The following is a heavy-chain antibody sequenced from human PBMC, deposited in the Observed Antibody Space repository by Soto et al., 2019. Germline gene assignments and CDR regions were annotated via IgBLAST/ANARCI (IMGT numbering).Heavy chain of an antibody. CDR2: IYYSGST. J-gene: IGHJ6*02. CDR3: AKDRLTEQQLGGYYYYAMDV. V-gene: IGHV4-61*01. CDR1: GGSISSSSYY. D-gene: IGHD6-13*01. Sequence: ASETLSLTCTVSGGSISSSSYYWSWIRQPPGKGLEWIGYIYYSGSTTYNPSLKSRVTISVDTSKNQFSLKLTSVTAADTAVYYCAKDRLTEQQLGGYYYYAMDVWGQGTTVTVSS.